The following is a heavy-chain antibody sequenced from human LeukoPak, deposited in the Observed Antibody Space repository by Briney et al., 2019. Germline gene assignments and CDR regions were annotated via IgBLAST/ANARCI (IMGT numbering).Heavy chain of an antibody. D-gene: IGHD5-24*01. V-gene: IGHV4-59*01. CDR1: GGSISTYY. CDR2: IYYSGST. Sequence: SETLSLTCTVSGGSISTYYWSWIRQPPGKGLEWIGYIYYSGSTIYNPSLKSRVTISVDTSKNQFSLNLSSVTAADTAVYYCARDIRDGYNKYYFDYWGQGSLVTASS. J-gene: IGHJ4*02. CDR3: ARDIRDGYNKYYFDY.